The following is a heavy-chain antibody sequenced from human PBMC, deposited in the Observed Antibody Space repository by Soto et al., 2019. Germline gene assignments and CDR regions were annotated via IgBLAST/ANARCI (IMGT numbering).Heavy chain of an antibody. D-gene: IGHD6-19*01. CDR2: ISAYNGNT. CDR1: GYTFTSYG. J-gene: IGHJ4*02. V-gene: IGHV1-18*01. Sequence: GASVKVSCKASGYTFTSYGISWVRQAPGQGLEWMGWISAYNGNTNYAQKLQGRVTMTTDTSTSTAYMELRSLRSDDTAVYYCARDAGIAVAALPDYWGQGTLVTVSS. CDR3: ARDAGIAVAALPDY.